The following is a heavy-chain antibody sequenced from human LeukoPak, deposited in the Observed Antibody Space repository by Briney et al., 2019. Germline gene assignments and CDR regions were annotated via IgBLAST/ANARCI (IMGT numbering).Heavy chain of an antibody. CDR1: GFTFSNYA. Sequence: GGSLRLSCSASGFTFSNYAMHWVRQAPGKGLEYVSAITTNGGSTYYADSVKGRFTVSRDNSKNTLSLQMNSLRAEDTAVYCCATGGEYYDTGGYGHDHWGQGTLVTVSS. CDR3: ATGGEYYDTGGYGHDH. D-gene: IGHD3-22*01. J-gene: IGHJ4*02. V-gene: IGHV3-64*04. CDR2: ITTNGGST.